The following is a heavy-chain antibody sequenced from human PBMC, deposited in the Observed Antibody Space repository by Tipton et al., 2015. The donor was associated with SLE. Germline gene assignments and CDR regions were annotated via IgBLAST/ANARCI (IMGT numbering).Heavy chain of an antibody. CDR1: GFTFSDFA. J-gene: IGHJ4*02. Sequence: SLRLSCAASGFTFSDFAIHWVRQASGKGLEWVGRIRSKTNNYATTYAASVKGRFTISRDDSKNTLYPQMNSLRADDTAVYYCAKALEVHIAVAALDLWGQGTLVTVSS. CDR3: AKALEVHIAVAALDL. V-gene: IGHV3-73*01. D-gene: IGHD6-19*01. CDR2: IRSKTNNYAT.